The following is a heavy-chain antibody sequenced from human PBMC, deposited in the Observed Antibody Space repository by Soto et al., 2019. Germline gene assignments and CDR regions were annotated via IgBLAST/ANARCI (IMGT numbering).Heavy chain of an antibody. J-gene: IGHJ5*02. Sequence: PSETLSLTCAVYGGSFSGYYWSWIRQPPGKGLEWIGEINHSGSTNYNPSLKSRVTISVDTSKNQFSLKLSSVTAADTAVYYCARAGRITIFGVVPLNWFDPWGQGTLVTVSS. CDR3: ARAGRITIFGVVPLNWFDP. CDR1: GGSFSGYY. D-gene: IGHD3-3*01. V-gene: IGHV4-34*01. CDR2: INHSGST.